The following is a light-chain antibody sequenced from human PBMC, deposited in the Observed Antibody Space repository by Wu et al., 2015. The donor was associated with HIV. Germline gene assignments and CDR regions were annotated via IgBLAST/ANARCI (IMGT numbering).Light chain of an antibody. V-gene: IGKV1-8*01. J-gene: IGKJ4*01. Sequence: AIRMTQSPSSLSASTGDRVTLTCRASPGIKNNLAWYRQKPGKAPELLIYSASTLQSGVPSRFSGSGSGTDFTLTISCLQSEDFATYYCQQYDTYPLAFGGGTKVE. CDR2: SAS. CDR1: PGIKNN. CDR3: QQYDTYPLA.